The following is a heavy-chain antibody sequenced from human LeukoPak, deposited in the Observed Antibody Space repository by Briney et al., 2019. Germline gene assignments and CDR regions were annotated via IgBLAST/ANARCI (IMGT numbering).Heavy chain of an antibody. Sequence: ASVKVSCKASGYTFTSYDINWVRQATGQGLEWMGWMNPNSGNTGYAQKFQGGVTMTRNTSISTAYMELSSLRSEDTAVYYCARGPGYCSSTSCRKSGPWFDPWGQGTLATVSS. J-gene: IGHJ5*02. CDR1: GYTFTSYD. CDR3: ARGPGYCSSTSCRKSGPWFDP. D-gene: IGHD2-2*03. CDR2: MNPNSGNT. V-gene: IGHV1-8*01.